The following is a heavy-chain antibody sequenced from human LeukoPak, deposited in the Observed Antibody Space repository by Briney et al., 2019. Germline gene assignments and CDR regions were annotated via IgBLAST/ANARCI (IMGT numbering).Heavy chain of an antibody. D-gene: IGHD6-13*01. Sequence: ASVKASCKASGYTFTSYDINWVRQATGQGLEWMGWMNPNSGNTGYAQKFQGRVTMTRNTSISTAYMELSSLRSEDTAVYYCARIGPSSWYDYYYYMDVWGKGTTVTVSS. CDR2: MNPNSGNT. CDR3: ARIGPSSWYDYYYYMDV. CDR1: GYTFTSYD. J-gene: IGHJ6*03. V-gene: IGHV1-8*01.